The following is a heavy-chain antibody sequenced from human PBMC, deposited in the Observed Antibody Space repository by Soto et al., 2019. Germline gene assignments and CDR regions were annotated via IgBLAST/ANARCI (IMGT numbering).Heavy chain of an antibody. V-gene: IGHV1-69*01. J-gene: IGHJ3*02. CDR2: IIPIFGTA. CDR3: ARFITATGINAFDI. Sequence: QVQLVQSGAEVKKPGSSVKVSCKASGGTFSSYPLSWVRQAPGQGLEWMGGIIPIFGTANYAQKFQGRVTITADESTTTAYMELSSLRSEDTAVYYGARFITATGINAFDIWGHGTMVTVSS. CDR1: GGTFSSYP. D-gene: IGHD6-13*01.